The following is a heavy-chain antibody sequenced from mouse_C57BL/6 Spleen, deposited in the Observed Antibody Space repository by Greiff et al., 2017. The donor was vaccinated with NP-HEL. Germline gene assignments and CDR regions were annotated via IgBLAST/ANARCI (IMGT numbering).Heavy chain of an antibody. CDR1: GYTFTDYY. Sequence: EVKLQQSGPELVKPGASVKISCKASGYTFTDYYMNWVKQSHGKSLEWIGDINPNNGGTSYNQKFKGKATLTVDKSSSTAYMELRSLTSEDSAVYYCARRRYYYGSSPHYYAMDYWGQGTSVTVSS. CDR2: INPNNGGT. CDR3: ARRRYYYGSSPHYYAMDY. J-gene: IGHJ4*01. D-gene: IGHD1-1*01. V-gene: IGHV1-26*01.